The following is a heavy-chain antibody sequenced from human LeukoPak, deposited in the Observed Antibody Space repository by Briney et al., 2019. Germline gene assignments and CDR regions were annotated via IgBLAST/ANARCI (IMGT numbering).Heavy chain of an antibody. CDR1: GFTFSNYA. CDR2: ISASGGST. Sequence: GGSLRLSCAASGFTFSNYAMSWVRQAPGKKLEWVSGISASGGSTFYADSVKGRFTISRDNSKNTLYRQMNSLRAEDTAVYYCAKATGRLAVADLDYWGQGTLVTVSS. J-gene: IGHJ4*02. D-gene: IGHD6-19*01. CDR3: AKATGRLAVADLDY. V-gene: IGHV3-23*01.